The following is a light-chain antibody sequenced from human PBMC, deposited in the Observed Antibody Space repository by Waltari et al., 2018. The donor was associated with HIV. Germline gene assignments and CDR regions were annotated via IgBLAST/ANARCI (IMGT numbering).Light chain of an antibody. CDR1: QSISSY. CDR3: QQSYSTLPIT. Sequence: DIEMTQSPSSLSASVGERVTITCRASQSISSYLNWYQQKPGMAPKLLIYGASSLQSGVPSRFSGSGSGTDFTLTINSLQPEDFATYFCQQSYSTLPITFGQGTRLEIK. V-gene: IGKV1-39*01. CDR2: GAS. J-gene: IGKJ5*01.